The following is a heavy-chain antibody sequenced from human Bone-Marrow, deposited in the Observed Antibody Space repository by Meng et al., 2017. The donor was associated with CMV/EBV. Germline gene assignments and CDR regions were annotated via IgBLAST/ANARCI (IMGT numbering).Heavy chain of an antibody. D-gene: IGHD3-3*01. CDR3: ARGPNYDFWSGYQYYFDY. J-gene: IGHJ4*02. Sequence: SETLSLTCTVSGGSISSSSYYWGWIRQPPGKGLEWIGEINHSGSTNYNPSLKSRVTISVDTSKNQFSLKLSSVTAADTAVYYCARGPNYDFWSGYQYYFDYWGQGTLVTVSS. CDR1: GGSISSSSYY. V-gene: IGHV4-39*07. CDR2: INHSGST.